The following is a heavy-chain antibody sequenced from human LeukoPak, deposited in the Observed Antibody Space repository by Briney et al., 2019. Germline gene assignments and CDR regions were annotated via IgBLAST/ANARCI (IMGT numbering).Heavy chain of an antibody. V-gene: IGHV4-30-4*07. Sequence: SETLSLTCAVSGGSISSGGYSWSWIRQPPGKGLEWIGYIYYSGSTYYNPSLKSRVTISVDTSKNQFSLKLRSVTAADTAVYYCARPRVRGVIIRGFDYWGQGTLVTVSS. CDR1: GGSISSGGYS. J-gene: IGHJ4*01. D-gene: IGHD3-10*01. CDR2: IYYSGST. CDR3: ARPRVRGVIIRGFDY.